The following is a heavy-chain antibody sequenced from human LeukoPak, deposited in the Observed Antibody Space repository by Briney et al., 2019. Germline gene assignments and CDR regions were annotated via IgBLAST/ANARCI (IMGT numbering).Heavy chain of an antibody. CDR2: ISSSSSYI. Sequence: ESGGSLRLSCAASGFTFSSYSMNWVRQAPGKGLGWVSSISSSSSYIYYADSVKGRFTISRDNAKNSLYLQMNSLRAEDTAVYYCAREHSSSWYYYGMDVWGKGTTVTVSS. CDR1: GFTFSSYS. V-gene: IGHV3-21*01. CDR3: AREHSSSWYYYGMDV. D-gene: IGHD6-13*01. J-gene: IGHJ6*04.